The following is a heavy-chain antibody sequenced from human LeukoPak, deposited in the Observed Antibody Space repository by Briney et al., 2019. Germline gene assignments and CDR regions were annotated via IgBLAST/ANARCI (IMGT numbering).Heavy chain of an antibody. CDR2: ISGSTGNT. J-gene: IGHJ4*02. CDR1: GFTFSSYD. V-gene: IGHV3-23*01. D-gene: IGHD3-22*01. Sequence: GGSLRLSCAASGFTFSSYDMTWVRQTPGKGLEWVSSISGSTGNTYYADSVKGRFTTSRDNSKSTLYLQINSLRAEDTAVYYCARALGDDDRGYYYGDYWGQGTLVTVSS. CDR3: ARALGDDDRGYYYGDY.